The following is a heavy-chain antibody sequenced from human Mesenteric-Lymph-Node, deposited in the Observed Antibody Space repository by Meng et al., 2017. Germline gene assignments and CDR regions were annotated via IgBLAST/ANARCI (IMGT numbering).Heavy chain of an antibody. Sequence: GGSLRLSCTASGFTISNHWMHWVRQGPGKGLVWVSRINPDGSNPTYADSVKGRFTISRDNAKNTVYLQMSSLRGEDTGLYYCTNDRLNHWGQGALVTVSS. CDR3: TNDRLNH. D-gene: IGHD1-1*01. CDR1: GFTISNHW. J-gene: IGHJ1*01. CDR2: INPDGSNP. V-gene: IGHV3-74*01.